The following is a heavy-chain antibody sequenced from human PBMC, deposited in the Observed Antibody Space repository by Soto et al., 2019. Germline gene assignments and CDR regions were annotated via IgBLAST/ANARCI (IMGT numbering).Heavy chain of an antibody. Sequence: SETLSLTCTVSGGSINSDYWSWIRQPPGKGLEWIGYIYYSGSTNYSPSLTSRVTMSVDTSKNQFSLKLSSVTAADTAVYYCARVVGYGSGTYFFDYWGQGTLVTVSS. CDR1: GGSINSDY. J-gene: IGHJ4*02. CDR2: IYYSGST. CDR3: ARVVGYGSGTYFFDY. V-gene: IGHV4-59*01. D-gene: IGHD3-10*01.